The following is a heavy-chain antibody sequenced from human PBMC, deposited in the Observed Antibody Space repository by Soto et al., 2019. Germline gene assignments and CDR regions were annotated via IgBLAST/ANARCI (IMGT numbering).Heavy chain of an antibody. CDR2: INIDGTEK. V-gene: IGHV3-7*03. D-gene: IGHD6-19*01. Sequence: EVQLVESGGALVQPGGSLRLSCATSGFTFTHYWMNWVRQAPGKGLEWVANINIDGTEKYYEDSVKGRFTISRDNAKNSLYLQMDRLKDDDMAVYYCARNRGWEMLDYWGQGTLVTVSS. J-gene: IGHJ4*02. CDR3: ARNRGWEMLDY. CDR1: GFTFTHYW.